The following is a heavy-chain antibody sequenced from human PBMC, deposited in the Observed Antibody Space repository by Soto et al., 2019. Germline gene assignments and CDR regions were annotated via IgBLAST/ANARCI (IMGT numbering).Heavy chain of an antibody. D-gene: IGHD2-15*01. CDR1: GLTVSSNY. J-gene: IGHJ6*02. Sequence: GGSLRLSCAASGLTVSSNYMNWVRQAPGKGLEWVSIIYSGGTTYYADSVKGRFTISRDNSKNTLYLQMNSLRAEDTAVYYCARASGRTYGMDVWGQGTTVTVSS. CDR2: IYSGGTT. CDR3: ARASGRTYGMDV. V-gene: IGHV3-53*01.